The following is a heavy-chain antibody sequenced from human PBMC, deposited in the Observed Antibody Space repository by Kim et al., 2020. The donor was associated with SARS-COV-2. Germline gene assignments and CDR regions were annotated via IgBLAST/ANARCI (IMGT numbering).Heavy chain of an antibody. J-gene: IGHJ6*01. D-gene: IGHD2-8*02. Sequence: SEPLSLTCTVSGGSISSYDWSWIRLPPRKGLEWIGYVDYSWSTNYNPTRKIRVTISVDKSTNHFSLTLSSVPGAATAVYYCARAGASGGFRCISGMVVWG. CDR2: VDYSWST. CDR3: ARAGASGGFRCISGMVV. V-gene: IGHV4-59*13. CDR1: GGSISSYD.